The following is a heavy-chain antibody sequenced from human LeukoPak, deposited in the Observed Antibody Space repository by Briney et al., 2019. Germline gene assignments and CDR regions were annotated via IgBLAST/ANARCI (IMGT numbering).Heavy chain of an antibody. CDR3: ASSLYYYTSGAGFDY. J-gene: IGHJ4*02. CDR2: ISASGNT. CDR1: GASIRTYY. D-gene: IGHD3-10*01. V-gene: IGHV4-4*07. Sequence: SETLSLTCTVSGASIRTYYWSWIRQPAGKGLEWIGRISASGNTDHNPSLRSRVTMSVDTSKNQVSLNLNSVTAADTAVYYCASSLYYYTSGAGFDYWGQGTLVTVSA.